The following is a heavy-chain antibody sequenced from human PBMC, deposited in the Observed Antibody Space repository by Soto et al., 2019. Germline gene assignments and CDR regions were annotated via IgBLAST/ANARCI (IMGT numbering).Heavy chain of an antibody. J-gene: IGHJ5*02. V-gene: IGHV3-23*01. CDR3: AKDSSALLYYDSSGYYYSHWFDP. D-gene: IGHD3-22*01. Sequence: PGGSLRLSCAASGFTFSSYAMSWVRQAPGKGLEWVSAISGSGGSTYYADSVKGRFTISRDNSKNTLYLQMNSLRAEDTAVYYCAKDSSALLYYDSSGYYYSHWFDPWGQGTLVTVSS. CDR2: ISGSGGST. CDR1: GFTFSSYA.